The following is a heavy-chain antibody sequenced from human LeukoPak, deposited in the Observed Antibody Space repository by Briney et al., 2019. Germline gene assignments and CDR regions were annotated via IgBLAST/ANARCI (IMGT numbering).Heavy chain of an antibody. J-gene: IGHJ4*02. CDR3: ASSMGVFGVVINHYFDY. V-gene: IGHV3-48*03. CDR2: ISGSGSTI. Sequence: PGGSLRLSCAASGFTFSSYEMNWVRQAPGKGLEWLSYISGSGSTIYYADSVKGRFTISRDNAKNSLYLQMNSLRAEDTAVYYCASSMGVFGVVINHYFDYWGQGTLVTVSS. D-gene: IGHD3-3*01. CDR1: GFTFSSYE.